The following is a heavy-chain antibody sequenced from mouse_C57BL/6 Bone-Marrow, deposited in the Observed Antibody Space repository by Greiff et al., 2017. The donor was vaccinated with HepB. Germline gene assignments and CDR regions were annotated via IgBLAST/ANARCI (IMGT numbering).Heavy chain of an antibody. V-gene: IGHV5-6*01. CDR1: GFTFSSYG. D-gene: IGHD2-3*01. CDR2: ISSGGSYT. CDR3: ARRRKDGYYEV. Sequence: DVQLVESGGDLVKPGGSLKLSCAASGFTFSSYGMSWVRQTPDKRLEWVATISSGGSYTYYPDSVKGRFTISRDNAKNTLYLQMSSLKSEDTAMYYCARRRKDGYYEVWGQGTTLTVSS. J-gene: IGHJ2*01.